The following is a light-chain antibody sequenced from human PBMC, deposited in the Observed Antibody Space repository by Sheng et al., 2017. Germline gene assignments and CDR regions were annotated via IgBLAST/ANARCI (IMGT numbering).Light chain of an antibody. CDR1: QDIDIG. Sequence: ETVMTQSPATLSVSPGETATLSCRASQDIDIGLAWYQQKPGQPPRLLIIAASTRATGIPARFSGSASGTEFTLTIRSLRSEDFAVYYCHQYHDWPPTFGQGTQLEIK. J-gene: IGKJ2*01. CDR2: AAS. CDR3: HQYHDWPPT. V-gene: IGKV3-15*01.